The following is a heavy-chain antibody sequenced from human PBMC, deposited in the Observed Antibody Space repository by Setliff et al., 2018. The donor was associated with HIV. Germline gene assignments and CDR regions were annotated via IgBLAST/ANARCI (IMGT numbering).Heavy chain of an antibody. CDR3: ARHQDLNYYDSSSFDY. V-gene: IGHV4-59*08. J-gene: IGHJ4*02. CDR1: GDSIRGYY. CDR2: VFYTGFA. Sequence: SETLSLTCTVSGDSIRGYYWSWIRQPPGKGLEWMGYVFYTGFAAYNPSLKSRLTISVDTSKSQFSLNLDSVTAADTAVYFCARHQDLNYYDSSSFDYWGQGTLVTVSS. D-gene: IGHD3-22*01.